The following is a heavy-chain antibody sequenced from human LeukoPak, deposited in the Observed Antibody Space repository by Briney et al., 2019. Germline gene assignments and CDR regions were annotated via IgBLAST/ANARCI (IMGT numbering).Heavy chain of an antibody. CDR3: TRDATPRYCSGGSCHPGFDP. Sequence: GGSLRPSCTASGFTFGDYAMSWVRQAPGKGLEWVGFIRSKAYGGTTEYAASVKGRFTISRDDSKSIAYLQMNSLKTEDTAVYYCTRDATPRYCSGGSCHPGFDPWGQGTLVTVSS. CDR2: IRSKAYGGTT. D-gene: IGHD2-15*01. J-gene: IGHJ5*02. CDR1: GFTFGDYA. V-gene: IGHV3-49*04.